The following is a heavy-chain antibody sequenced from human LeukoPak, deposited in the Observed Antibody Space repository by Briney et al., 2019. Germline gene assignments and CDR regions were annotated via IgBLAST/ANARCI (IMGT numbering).Heavy chain of an antibody. J-gene: IGHJ3*02. V-gene: IGHV1-18*01. Sequence: ASVKVSCKASGYTFTSYGISWVRQAPGQRLGWMGWISAYNANTNYPQKLQGRVTMTTDSSTSTAYMELRSLRSDDTAVYYCARDPEAGRIGAFDIWGQGTMVTVSS. CDR2: ISAYNANT. D-gene: IGHD1-14*01. CDR3: ARDPEAGRIGAFDI. CDR1: GYTFTSYG.